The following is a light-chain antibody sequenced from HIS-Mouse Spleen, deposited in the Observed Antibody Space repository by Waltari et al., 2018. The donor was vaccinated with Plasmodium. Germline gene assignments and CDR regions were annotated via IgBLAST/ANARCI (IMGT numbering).Light chain of an antibody. V-gene: IGKV1D-8*02. Sequence: AIWMTQSPSLLSASTGDRVTISCRMSQGISSYLAWYQQKPGKAPELLIYAASSRATGIPDRFSGSGSGTDFTLTISRLEPEDFAVYYCQQYGSSPYTFGQGTKLEIK. J-gene: IGKJ2*01. CDR2: AAS. CDR1: QGISSY. CDR3: QQYGSSPYT.